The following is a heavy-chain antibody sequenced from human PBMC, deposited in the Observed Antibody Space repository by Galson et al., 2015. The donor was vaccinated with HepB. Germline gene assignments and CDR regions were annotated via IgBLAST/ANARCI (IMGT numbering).Heavy chain of an antibody. CDR1: GFTFDDYA. CDR3: AKDLAAAFYGLDV. V-gene: IGHV3-43D*03. D-gene: IGHD6-13*01. CDR2: ISWDGGST. Sequence: SLRLSCAASGFTFDDYAMHWVRQAPGKGLEWVSLISWDGGSTSYADSVKGRFTISRDNSKNSLYLQMNSLRAEDTALYYCAKDLAAAFYGLDVWGQGTTVTVSS. J-gene: IGHJ6*02.